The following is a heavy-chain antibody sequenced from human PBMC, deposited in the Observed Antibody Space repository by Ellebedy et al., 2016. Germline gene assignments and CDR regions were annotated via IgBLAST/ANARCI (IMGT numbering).Heavy chain of an antibody. Sequence: GESLKISXAASGFTFRASWMHWVRQAPGKGLVWVSRIHPDGSDTTYADSVKGRFTISRDNAKNTLYLQMNSLRAEDTAVYYCAKDRGYGSGRSPDYWGQGTLVTVSS. V-gene: IGHV3-74*01. CDR2: IHPDGSDT. J-gene: IGHJ4*02. CDR1: GFTFRASW. CDR3: AKDRGYGSGRSPDY. D-gene: IGHD3-10*01.